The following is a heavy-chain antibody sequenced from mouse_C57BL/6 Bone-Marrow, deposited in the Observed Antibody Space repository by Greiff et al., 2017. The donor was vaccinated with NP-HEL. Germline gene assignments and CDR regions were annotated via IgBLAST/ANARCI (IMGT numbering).Heavy chain of an antibody. CDR2: ISSGGSYT. CDR1: GFTFSSYG. CDR3: ARHQQLRLRRFAY. Sequence: EVQGVESGGDLVKPGGSLKLSCAASGFTFSSYGMSWVRQTPDKRLEWVATISSGGSYTYYPDSVKGRFTISRDNAKNTLYLQMSSLKSEDTAMYYCARHQQLRLRRFAYWGQGTLVTVSA. V-gene: IGHV5-6*01. J-gene: IGHJ3*01. D-gene: IGHD3-2*02.